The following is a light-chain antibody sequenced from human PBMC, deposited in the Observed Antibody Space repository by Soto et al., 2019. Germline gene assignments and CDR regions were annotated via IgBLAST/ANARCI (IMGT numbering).Light chain of an antibody. CDR1: QGIGDT. Sequence: EVVMRQSPATLYVSQGEGATLSCRASQGIGDTLAWYQHKPGQTPRLLIYDTSTRATGVPTRFSGSRSGAEFTLTINSLQSEDFAVYYGQPYNNWPLTFGGGTKVDIK. J-gene: IGKJ4*01. CDR2: DTS. V-gene: IGKV3-15*01. CDR3: QPYNNWPLT.